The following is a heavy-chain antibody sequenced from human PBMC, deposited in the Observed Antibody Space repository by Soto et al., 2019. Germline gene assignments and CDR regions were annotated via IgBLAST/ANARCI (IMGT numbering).Heavy chain of an antibody. CDR2: ILPDGGNK. D-gene: IGHD3-16*01. Sequence: QVQLVESGGGVVQPGRSLRLSCAASGFTFSSYGMHWVRQAPGKGPEWVAFILPDGGNKIYAESVKGRFTISRYNSKNKLYLQMTSLSAEDTAMYYCARDGDVNTGFGKDYWGQGTLVTVSS. CDR1: GFTFSSYG. V-gene: IGHV3-33*01. J-gene: IGHJ4*02. CDR3: ARDGDVNTGFGKDY.